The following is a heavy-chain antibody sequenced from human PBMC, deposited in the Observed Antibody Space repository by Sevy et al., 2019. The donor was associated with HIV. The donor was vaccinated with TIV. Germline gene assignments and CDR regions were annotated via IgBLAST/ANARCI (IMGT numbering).Heavy chain of an antibody. CDR1: GFILNTHA. CDR3: AREGGYTSAWSPGNY. V-gene: IGHV3-30*04. CDR2: ISYDGIIK. D-gene: IGHD6-19*01. Sequence: GGSLRLSCAASGFILNTHAMHWVRQAPGKGLEWVALISYDGIIKYYADSVKGRLTISRDNSKNTLSLQMNSLRIEDTAVYYCAREGGYTSAWSPGNYWGQGALVTVSS. J-gene: IGHJ4*02.